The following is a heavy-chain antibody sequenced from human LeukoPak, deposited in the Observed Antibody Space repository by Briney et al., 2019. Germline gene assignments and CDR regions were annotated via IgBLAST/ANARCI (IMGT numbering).Heavy chain of an antibody. V-gene: IGHV4-61*09. Sequence: SQTLSLTCNVSGGSINSEDFYWSCIRQPDGKGLECIGHILTSGMINFNPSPKSRVTISEDTSKNQFFLRLSSVTAADTALYYCAREDFRDLYDSGGYYSDADCWGQGALVTVSS. D-gene: IGHD3-22*01. CDR1: GGSINSEDFY. J-gene: IGHJ4*02. CDR2: ILTSGMI. CDR3: AREDFRDLYDSGGYYSDADC.